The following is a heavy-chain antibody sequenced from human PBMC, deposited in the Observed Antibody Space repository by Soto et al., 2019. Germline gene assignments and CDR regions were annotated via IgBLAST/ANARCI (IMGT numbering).Heavy chain of an antibody. CDR1: GFSLRTNGVG. J-gene: IGHJ3*02. CDR3: ACMKVVRGVIITDDFDT. Sequence: QVTLKESGRTLVKPTQTLTLTCSFSGFSLRTNGVGVGWIRQPPGKALECLARIYWDDDQRYNPSLKSRLTIAKDSSRNPVVLTMTNMDLVATATYDCACMKVVRGVIITDDFDTWGQWTMVPVSS. V-gene: IGHV2-5*02. D-gene: IGHD3-10*01. CDR2: IYWDDDQ.